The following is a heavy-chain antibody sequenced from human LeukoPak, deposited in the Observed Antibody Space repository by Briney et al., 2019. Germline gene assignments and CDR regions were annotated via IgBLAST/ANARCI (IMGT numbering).Heavy chain of an antibody. CDR1: GLTFSSHW. CDR3: ARYCSSTSCYVGLGV. J-gene: IGHJ4*02. Sequence: GGSLRLSCAASGLTFSSHWMHWVRQAPGKGLEWVSVVSGSGYTTYYADSVKGRFTISRDNAKNSLYLQMNSLRAEDTAVYYCARYCSSTSCYVGLGVWGQGTLVTVSS. V-gene: IGHV3-21*01. CDR2: VSGSGYTT. D-gene: IGHD2-2*01.